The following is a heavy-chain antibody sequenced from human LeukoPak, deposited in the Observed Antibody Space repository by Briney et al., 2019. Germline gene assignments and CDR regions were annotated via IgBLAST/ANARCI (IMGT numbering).Heavy chain of an antibody. J-gene: IGHJ4*02. CDR3: AREGGLRLGHRDFDY. D-gene: IGHD5-12*01. CDR1: GHTFTSYD. Sequence: ASVKVSCKASGHTFTSYDINWVRQATGQGLEWMGWMNPNSGNTGYAQKFQGRVTMTRNTSISTAYMELSSLRSEDTAVYYCAREGGLRLGHRDFDYWGQGTLVTVSS. V-gene: IGHV1-8*01. CDR2: MNPNSGNT.